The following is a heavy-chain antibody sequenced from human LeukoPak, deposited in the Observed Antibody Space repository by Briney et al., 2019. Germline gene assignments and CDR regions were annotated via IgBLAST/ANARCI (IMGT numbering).Heavy chain of an antibody. J-gene: IGHJ4*02. CDR2: IYHSGST. V-gene: IGHV4-38-2*02. D-gene: IGHD2-21*01. Sequence: SETLSLTCTVSGYSISSGYYWGWIRQPPGKGLEWIGSIYHSGSTYYNPFLKSRVTISVDTSKNQFSLKLSSVTAADTAVYSCARAPAFAYCGGDCYLDYWGQGTLVTVSS. CDR3: ARAPAFAYCGGDCYLDY. CDR1: GYSISSGYY.